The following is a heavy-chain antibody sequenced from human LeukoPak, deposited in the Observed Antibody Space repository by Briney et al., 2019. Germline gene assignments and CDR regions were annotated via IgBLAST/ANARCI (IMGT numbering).Heavy chain of an antibody. V-gene: IGHV4-59*08. CDR3: ASGGGDILTGYSGY. Sequence: SETLSLTCTVSGGSISSYYWSWIRQPPGKGLEWIGYIYYSGSTNYNPSLKSRVTISVDTSKNQFSLKLSSVTAADTAVYYCASGGGDILTGYSGYWGQGTLVTVSS. D-gene: IGHD3-9*01. CDR2: IYYSGST. J-gene: IGHJ4*02. CDR1: GGSISSYY.